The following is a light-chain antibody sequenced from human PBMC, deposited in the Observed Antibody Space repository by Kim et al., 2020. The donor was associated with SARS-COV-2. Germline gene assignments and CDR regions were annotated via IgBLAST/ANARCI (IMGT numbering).Light chain of an antibody. CDR1: QGISNY. Sequence: ASVGDRVTITCRANQGISNYLAWYQQKPGKVPSLLIYAASTLQSGVPSRFSGGGSGTDFTLTINSLQPEDVATYYCQNYNTVPRAFGQGTKVDIK. CDR2: AAS. CDR3: QNYNTVPRA. J-gene: IGKJ1*01. V-gene: IGKV1-27*01.